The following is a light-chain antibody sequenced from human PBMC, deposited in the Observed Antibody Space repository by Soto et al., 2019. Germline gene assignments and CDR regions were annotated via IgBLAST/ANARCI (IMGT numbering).Light chain of an antibody. J-gene: IGKJ1*01. V-gene: IGKV3-20*01. CDR3: QQYGSSPYA. CDR1: QTLSSAY. CDR2: DVS. Sequence: EIVLTQSPCTLSLSPGDRATLSCRASQTLSSAYLAWYQLKPCQAPRLLIYDVSSRSTGIPDRFSGSGSVTDFTLNISRLEPEAFAVYYCQQYGSSPYAFGQGTKVEVK.